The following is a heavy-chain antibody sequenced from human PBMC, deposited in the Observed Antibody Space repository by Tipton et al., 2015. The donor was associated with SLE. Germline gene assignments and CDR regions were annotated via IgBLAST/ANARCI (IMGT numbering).Heavy chain of an antibody. V-gene: IGHV4-39*07. CDR1: GGSIISSHYY. CDR3: AVTMGFYYYGMDV. J-gene: IGHJ6*02. Sequence: TLSLTCTVSGGSIISSHYYWGWIRQPPGKGLEWIGDINHSGRTDYNPSLKSRASISVDTSKNQFSLKVRSVTAADTAVYYCAVTMGFYYYGMDVWGQGTTVTVSS. CDR2: INHSGRT. D-gene: IGHD3-10*01.